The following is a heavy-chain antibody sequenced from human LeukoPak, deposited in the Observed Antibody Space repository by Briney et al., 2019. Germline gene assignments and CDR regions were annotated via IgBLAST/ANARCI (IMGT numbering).Heavy chain of an antibody. CDR3: ARSYYYDSSGYPGSAFGY. CDR2: IYYSGST. V-gene: IGHV4-39*01. J-gene: IGHJ4*02. CDR1: GGSISSSSYY. Sequence: SETLSLTCTVSGGSISSSSYYWGWMRQPPGKGLEWIGSIYYSGSTYYNPSLKSRVTISVDTSKNQFSLKLSSVTAADTAVYYCARSYYYDSSGYPGSAFGYWGQGTLVTVSS. D-gene: IGHD3-22*01.